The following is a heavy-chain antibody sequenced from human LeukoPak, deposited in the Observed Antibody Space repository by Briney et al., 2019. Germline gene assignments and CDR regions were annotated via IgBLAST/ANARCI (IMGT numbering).Heavy chain of an antibody. CDR2: IYYSGST. D-gene: IGHD1-14*01. CDR3: ARSENHVVSGMGV. J-gene: IGHJ6*02. Sequence: SETLSLTCTVSGGSISSGGYYWSWIRQHPGKGLEWIGYIYYSGSTYYNPSLKSRVTISVDTSKNQFSLKLSSVTAADTAVYYCARSENHVVSGMGVWGQGTTVTVSS. V-gene: IGHV4-31*03. CDR1: GGSISSGGYY.